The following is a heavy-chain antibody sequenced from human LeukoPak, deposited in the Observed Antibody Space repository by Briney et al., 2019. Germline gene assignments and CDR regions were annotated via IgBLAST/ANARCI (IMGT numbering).Heavy chain of an antibody. CDR2: ISWNSETI. CDR1: GFTFSRYG. CDR3: ATNGGGDSGYGNFDY. D-gene: IGHD5-12*01. J-gene: IGHJ4*02. V-gene: IGHV3-9*01. Sequence: GGSLRLSCAASGFTFSRYGMQWVRQAPGKGLEWVSGISWNSETIGYANSVKGRFTISRDNAKNSLYLQMNSLRAEDTALYYCATNGGGDSGYGNFDYWGQGTLVTVSS.